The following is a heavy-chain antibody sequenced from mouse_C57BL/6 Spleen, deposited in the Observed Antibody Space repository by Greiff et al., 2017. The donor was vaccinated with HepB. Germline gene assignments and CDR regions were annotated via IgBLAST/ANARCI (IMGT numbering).Heavy chain of an antibody. D-gene: IGHD1-1*01. CDR1: GYTFTSYG. Sequence: QVQLQQSGAELARPGASVKLSCKASGYTFTSYGISWVKQRTGQGLEWIGEIYPRSGNTYYNEKFKGKATLTADKSSSTAYMELRSLTSEDSAVYFCASITTVVEYYAMDYWGQRTSVTVSS. V-gene: IGHV1-81*01. J-gene: IGHJ4*01. CDR3: ASITTVVEYYAMDY. CDR2: IYPRSGNT.